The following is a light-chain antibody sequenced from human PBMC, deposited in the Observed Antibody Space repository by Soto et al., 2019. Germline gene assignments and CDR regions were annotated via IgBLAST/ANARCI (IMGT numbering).Light chain of an antibody. J-gene: IGKJ4*01. V-gene: IGKV3-15*01. CDR2: AAS. CDR3: QQYNNWTPLT. Sequence: EIVMTQSPATLSVSPGEGATLSCRASQSVSSNLAWYQQKPGQAPRLLIYAASTRATGIPARFRGSGSGTEFTLTITSLQSEDCAVYYCQQYNNWTPLTFGGGTKVEIK. CDR1: QSVSSN.